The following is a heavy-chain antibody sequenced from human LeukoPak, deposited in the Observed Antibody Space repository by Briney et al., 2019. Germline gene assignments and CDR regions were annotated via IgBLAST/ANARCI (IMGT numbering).Heavy chain of an antibody. CDR1: GFTFSSYA. CDR3: AKLPVFLGGWYDY. V-gene: IGHV3-23*01. CDR2: ISGSGGST. D-gene: IGHD6-19*01. Sequence: PGGSLRLSCAASGFTFSSYAMSWVRQAPGKGLEWVSVISGSGGSTYYADSVRGRFTISRDNSKNTLFLQINSLRAEDTAVYYCAKLPVFLGGWYDYWGQGTLVTVSS. J-gene: IGHJ4*02.